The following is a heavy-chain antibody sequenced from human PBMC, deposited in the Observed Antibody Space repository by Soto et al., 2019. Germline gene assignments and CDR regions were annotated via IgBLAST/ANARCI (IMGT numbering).Heavy chain of an antibody. V-gene: IGHV4-59*01. J-gene: IGHJ5*02. D-gene: IGHD6-13*01. Sequence: SETLSLTCTVSGGSISNYYWSWIRQPPGKGLEWIGYIYYSGSTNYNPSLKSRVTISVDTSKNQFSLKLSSVTAADTAVYYCARDWSAAGTRVVEGWFDPWGQGTLVTVSS. CDR2: IYYSGST. CDR1: GGSISNYY. CDR3: ARDWSAAGTRVVEGWFDP.